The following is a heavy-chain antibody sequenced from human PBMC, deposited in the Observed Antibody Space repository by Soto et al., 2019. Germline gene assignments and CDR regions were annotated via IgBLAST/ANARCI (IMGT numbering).Heavy chain of an antibody. CDR3: ASHCSSTSCPILYDY. V-gene: IGHV1-46*01. Sequence: ASVKVSCKASGYTFTSYYMHWVRQAPGQGLEWMGIINPSSGSTSYAQKFQGRVTMTRDTSTSTVYMELSSLRSEDTAVYYCASHCSSTSCPILYDYWGQGTLVTVSS. D-gene: IGHD2-2*01. J-gene: IGHJ4*02. CDR1: GYTFTSYY. CDR2: INPSSGST.